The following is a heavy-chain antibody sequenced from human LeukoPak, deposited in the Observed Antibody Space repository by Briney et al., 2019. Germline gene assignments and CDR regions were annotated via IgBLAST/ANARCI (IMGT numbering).Heavy chain of an antibody. CDR2: ISWDSGSQ. V-gene: IGHV3-9*01. CDR3: IKDMGFDLLKDAFHV. Sequence: PGGSLRLSCVGSGFSLHDYAMHWVRQVPGKGLEWVSSISWDSGSQAYTDSVKGRFTISRDNDKNSLYLQMNSLRLEDTAFYYCIKDMGFDLLKDAFHVWGQGTLVTVSS. D-gene: IGHD3-9*01. CDR1: GFSLHDYA. J-gene: IGHJ3*01.